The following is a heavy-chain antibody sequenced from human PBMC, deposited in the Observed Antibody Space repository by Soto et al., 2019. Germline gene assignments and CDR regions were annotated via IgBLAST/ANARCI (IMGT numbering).Heavy chain of an antibody. D-gene: IGHD6-19*01. CDR3: ARKSRGSGWYYFDY. CDR1: GFTFSSYA. Sequence: LRLSCAASGFTFSSYAMSWARQAPGKGLEWVSAISGSGGSTYYADSVKGRFTISRDNSKNSLYLQMNSLRAEDTAVYYCARKSRGSGWYYFDYWGQGTLVTVSS. J-gene: IGHJ4*02. V-gene: IGHV3-23*01. CDR2: ISGSGGST.